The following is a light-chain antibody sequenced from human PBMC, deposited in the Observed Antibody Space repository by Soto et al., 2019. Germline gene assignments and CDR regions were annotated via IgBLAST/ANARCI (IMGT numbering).Light chain of an antibody. V-gene: IGKV1-5*01. Sequence: DIQMTQSPSTLSASVGDRVTITCRASQSISSWLAWYQQKPGKAPKLLIYDASSLESGVPSRFSGNGSGTDFTLTISSLQPEDFATYYCLQDYNYPQTFGQGTKVDIK. J-gene: IGKJ1*01. CDR2: DAS. CDR1: QSISSW. CDR3: LQDYNYPQT.